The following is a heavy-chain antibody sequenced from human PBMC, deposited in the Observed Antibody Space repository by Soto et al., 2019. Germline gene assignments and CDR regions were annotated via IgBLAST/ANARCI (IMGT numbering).Heavy chain of an antibody. CDR1: GGTFSSYA. CDR3: ARCEWLRLPPLYYYYGMDV. V-gene: IGHV1-69*13. CDR2: IIPIFGTA. J-gene: IGHJ6*02. D-gene: IGHD5-12*01. Sequence: SVKVSCKASGGTFSSYAISWVRQAPGQGLEWMGGIIPIFGTANYAQKFQGRVTINADESTSTAYMELSSLRSEDTAVYYCARCEWLRLPPLYYYYGMDVWGQGTTVTVSS.